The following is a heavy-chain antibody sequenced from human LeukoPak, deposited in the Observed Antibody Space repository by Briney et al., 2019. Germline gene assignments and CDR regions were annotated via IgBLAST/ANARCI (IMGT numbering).Heavy chain of an antibody. Sequence: GGSLRLSCAASGFTFSTYGMYWVRQAPGKGLEWVAFIRYDGSNKYYADSVKGRFTISRDNSKNTLYLQMNSLRAEDTAVYYCARGGRYYDILTGYRLFDYWGQGTLVTVSS. CDR1: GFTFSTYG. D-gene: IGHD3-9*01. J-gene: IGHJ4*02. CDR2: IRYDGSNK. V-gene: IGHV3-30*02. CDR3: ARGGRYYDILTGYRLFDY.